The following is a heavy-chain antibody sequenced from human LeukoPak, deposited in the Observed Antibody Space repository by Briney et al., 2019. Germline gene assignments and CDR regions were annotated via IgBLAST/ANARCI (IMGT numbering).Heavy chain of an antibody. CDR1: GFTFTSYW. D-gene: IGHD5-12*01. CDR2: IKQDGREK. J-gene: IGHJ4*02. V-gene: IGHV3-7*01. CDR3: ATPSRRYSGYDYYFGY. Sequence: SGGSLRLSCAASGFTFTSYWMRWVRQAPGGGREWVANIKQDGREKSYVDSVKGRFTISRDNAKNSLYLQMTSLRAEETAVYYCATPSRRYSGYDYYFGYWGQGTLVTVSS.